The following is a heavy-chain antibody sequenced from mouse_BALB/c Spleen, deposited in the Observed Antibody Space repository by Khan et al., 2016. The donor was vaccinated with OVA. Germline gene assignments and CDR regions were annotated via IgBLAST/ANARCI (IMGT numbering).Heavy chain of an antibody. V-gene: IGHV9-3-1*01. J-gene: IGHJ4*01. CDR3: ARGEVPYAMDY. Sequence: QIQLVQSGPELKKPGETVKISCKASGYTFTNYGMNWVKQAPGKGLKWMGWINTYTGEPTYADDFKGRFAFSLETSASTAYLQINNLKNEDTATXFCARGEVPYAMDYWGQGTSVTVSS. CDR2: INTYTGEP. CDR1: GYTFTNYG.